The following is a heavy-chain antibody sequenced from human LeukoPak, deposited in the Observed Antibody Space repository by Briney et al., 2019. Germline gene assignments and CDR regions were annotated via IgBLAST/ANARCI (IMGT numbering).Heavy chain of an antibody. V-gene: IGHV3-21*01. CDR3: ARDQEYYYDSSGY. J-gene: IGHJ4*02. CDR1: GFTFSSYS. CDR2: ISSSSSYI. Sequence: GGSLRLSCAASGFTFSSYSMNWVRQAPGKGLEGVSSISSSSSYIYYADSVKGRFNISRDNAKNSLCLQMNSLRAEDTAVYYCARDQEYYYDSSGYWGQGTLVTVSS. D-gene: IGHD3-22*01.